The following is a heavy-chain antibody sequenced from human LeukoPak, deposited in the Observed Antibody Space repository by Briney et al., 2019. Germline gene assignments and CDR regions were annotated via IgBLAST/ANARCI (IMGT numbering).Heavy chain of an antibody. V-gene: IGHV4-59*08. CDR3: ARRRGSNIGTFDY. CDR1: GASISSYY. D-gene: IGHD1-26*01. Sequence: SETLSLTCTVSGASISSYYWSWIRQPPGKGLEWIGYIYYSGSTNYNPSLKSRVTISVDTSKNQFSLKLNSVTAADTAVYYCARRRGSNIGTFDYWGQGTLVTVSS. CDR2: IYYSGST. J-gene: IGHJ4*02.